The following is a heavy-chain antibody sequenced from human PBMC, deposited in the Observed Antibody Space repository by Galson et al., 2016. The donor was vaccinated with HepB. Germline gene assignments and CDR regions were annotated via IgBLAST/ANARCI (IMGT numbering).Heavy chain of an antibody. CDR1: GGSINNYY. CDR2: IYYSGST. V-gene: IGHV4-59*01. D-gene: IGHD6-19*01. J-gene: IGHJ6*02. CDR3: ARDRSAVAGYGMDV. Sequence: SETLSLTCTVSGGSINNYYWSWIRQPPGKGLEWIGYIYYSGSTKYNPSLKSRVTISIDTSKNQFSLKLSSVTAADTAVYYCARDRSAVAGYGMDVWGQGTTVTVSS.